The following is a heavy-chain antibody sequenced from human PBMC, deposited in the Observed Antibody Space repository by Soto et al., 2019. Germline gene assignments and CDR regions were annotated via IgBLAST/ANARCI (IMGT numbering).Heavy chain of an antibody. V-gene: IGHV3-33*01. CDR1: GFTFSSYG. CDR3: AREGTYCSGGSCYPHFDS. J-gene: IGHJ4*02. CDR2: IWYDGSNK. D-gene: IGHD2-15*01. Sequence: QVQLVESGGGVVQPGRSLRLSCAASGFTFSSYGMHWVRQAPGKGLEWVAVIWYDGSNKYYADSVKGRFTISRDNSKNTXYLQRNSRRAEDTAVYYCAREGTYCSGGSCYPHFDSWGQGTLVTVSS.